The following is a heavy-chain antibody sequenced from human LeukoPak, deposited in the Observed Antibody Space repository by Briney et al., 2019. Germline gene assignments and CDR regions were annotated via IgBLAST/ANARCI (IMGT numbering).Heavy chain of an antibody. CDR2: INPNSGGT. V-gene: IGHV1-2*02. CDR1: GYTFTSYA. Sequence: ASVKVSCKASGYTFTSYAMNWVRQAPGQGLEWMGWINPNSGGTNYAQKFQGRVTMTRDTSISTAYMELSRLRSDDTAVYYCARNGVLLRFGESSDWFDPWGQGTLVTVSS. D-gene: IGHD3-10*01. CDR3: ARNGVLLRFGESSDWFDP. J-gene: IGHJ5*02.